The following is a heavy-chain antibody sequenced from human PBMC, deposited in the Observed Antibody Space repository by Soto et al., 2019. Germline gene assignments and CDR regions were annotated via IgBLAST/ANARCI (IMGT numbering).Heavy chain of an antibody. CDR3: AREAAGFDL. Sequence: EMQLVETGGGLIQPGGSLRLSCAASGFTVSSDHMSWVRQAPGKGLEWISVMYYGGTTYYADSVQGRFTISRDSSTNTRYLQMTDRRADDTAVYYCAREAAGFDLWGQGTMVTVSS. V-gene: IGHV3-53*02. D-gene: IGHD6-13*01. CDR2: MYYGGTT. J-gene: IGHJ3*01. CDR1: GFTVSSDH.